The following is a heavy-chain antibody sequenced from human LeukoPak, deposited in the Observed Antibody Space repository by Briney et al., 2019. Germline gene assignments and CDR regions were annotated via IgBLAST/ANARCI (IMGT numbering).Heavy chain of an antibody. D-gene: IGHD7-27*01. J-gene: IGHJ4*02. CDR1: GFTVSSNF. CDR2: IYRDGTT. V-gene: IGHV3-53*01. Sequence: GGSLRLSCAASGFTVSSNFMTWVPQAAGKGLEWVSVIYRDGTTYYADSVKGRFTISRDTSKNTLDLQMNSLRAEDTAVYYCAKTGGPWDWGQGALVTVSS. CDR3: AKTGGPWD.